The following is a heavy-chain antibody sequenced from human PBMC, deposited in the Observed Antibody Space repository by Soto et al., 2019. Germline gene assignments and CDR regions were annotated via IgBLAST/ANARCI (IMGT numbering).Heavy chain of an antibody. CDR2: IYYGGST. D-gene: IGHD3-9*01. CDR3: AIGILTYGMDV. J-gene: IGHJ6*02. Sequence: EALAPTRARLRPAIKLFKLMWTPEAPGKGLEWIGYIYYGGSTNYTPSLKSRVTISVATSKNQFSLKLSSVTAADTAVYYCAIGILTYGMDVWGQGTTVTVSS. CDR1: RPAIKLFK. V-gene: IGHV4-59*01.